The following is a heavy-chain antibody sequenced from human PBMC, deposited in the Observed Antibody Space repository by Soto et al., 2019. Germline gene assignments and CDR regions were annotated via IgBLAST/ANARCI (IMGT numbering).Heavy chain of an antibody. D-gene: IGHD6-13*01. CDR2: ISSSGSTI. J-gene: IGHJ6*02. Sequence: GGSLRFSCAASGFTFSSYEMNWVRQAPGKGLEWVSYISSSGSTIYYADSVKGRFTTSRDNTKNSLYLQMNSLRAEDTAVYYCARVSGEQHYLYYYYGMDVWGQGTTVTVSS. CDR1: GFTFSSYE. V-gene: IGHV3-48*03. CDR3: ARVSGEQHYLYYYYGMDV.